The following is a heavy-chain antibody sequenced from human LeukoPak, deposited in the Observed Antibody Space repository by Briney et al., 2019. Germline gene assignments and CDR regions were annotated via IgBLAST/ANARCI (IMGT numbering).Heavy chain of an antibody. CDR3: AKQGSSWYNGAFDI. D-gene: IGHD6-13*01. J-gene: IGHJ3*02. Sequence: GGSLRLSCAASGFTFSSYEMNWVRQAPGKGLEWVSYISSSGSTIYYADSVKGRFTISRDNAKNSLYLQMNSLRAEDTAVYYCAKQGSSWYNGAFDIWGQGTMVTVSS. V-gene: IGHV3-48*03. CDR1: GFTFSSYE. CDR2: ISSSGSTI.